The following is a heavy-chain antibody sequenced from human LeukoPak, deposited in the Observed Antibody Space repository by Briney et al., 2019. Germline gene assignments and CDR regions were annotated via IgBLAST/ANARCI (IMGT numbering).Heavy chain of an antibody. CDR1: GFTFSGYW. CDR3: AKSMDILTGYLWSLGY. D-gene: IGHD3-9*01. V-gene: IGHV3-23*01. CDR2: ISGSGGST. J-gene: IGHJ4*02. Sequence: GGSLRLSCAASGFTFSGYWWGWVRQAPGKGLEWVSAISGSGGSTYYAGAVKGRFTISRDNSKNTLYLQMNSLRAEDTAVYYCAKSMDILTGYLWSLGYWGQGTLVAVSS.